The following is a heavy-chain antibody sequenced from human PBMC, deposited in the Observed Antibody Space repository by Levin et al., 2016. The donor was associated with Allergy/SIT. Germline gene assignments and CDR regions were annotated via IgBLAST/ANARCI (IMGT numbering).Heavy chain of an antibody. D-gene: IGHD1-26*01. J-gene: IGHJ5*02. CDR3: ATLGRDP. Sequence: WIRQPPGKGLEWVSSISSSSSSIYYADSVKGRFTISRDNAKNSLYLQMNSLRVEDTAVYYCATLGRDPWGQGTLVTVSS. V-gene: IGHV3-21*01. CDR2: ISSSSSSI.